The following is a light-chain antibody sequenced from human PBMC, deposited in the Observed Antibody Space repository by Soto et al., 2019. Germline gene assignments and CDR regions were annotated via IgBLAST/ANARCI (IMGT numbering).Light chain of an antibody. CDR2: DNR. CDR3: QSCDSSLSDHVV. V-gene: IGLV1-40*01. CDR1: SSNIGAGYD. Sequence: QAVVTQPPSVSGAPGERVTISCTGNSSNIGAGYDVHWYQQLPGTAPKLLIYDNRNRPSGVPDRFSGSKSGTSASLAITGLQAEDEADYYCQSCDSSLSDHVVFGGGTKVTVL. J-gene: IGLJ2*01.